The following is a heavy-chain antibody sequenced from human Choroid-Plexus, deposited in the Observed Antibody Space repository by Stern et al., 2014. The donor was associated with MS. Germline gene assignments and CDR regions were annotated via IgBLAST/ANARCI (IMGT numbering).Heavy chain of an antibody. J-gene: IGHJ4*02. V-gene: IGHV3-30*03. D-gene: IGHD3-9*01. CDR2: ISYDGTTK. CDR1: GFIFSSFG. CDR3: ARDRHWLTYYFDY. Sequence: VHLVESGGGVVQPGRPLRLSCIGSGFIFSSFGMHWVRQAPGKGLEWVAFISYDGTTKDYAVSVKGRFTISRDNSNNTLWMQMSRLRPEDTAVYYCARDRHWLTYYFDYWGQGSLVTVSS.